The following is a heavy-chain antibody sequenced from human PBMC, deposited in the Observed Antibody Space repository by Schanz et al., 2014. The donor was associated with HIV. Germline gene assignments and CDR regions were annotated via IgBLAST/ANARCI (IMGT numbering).Heavy chain of an antibody. CDR3: VRDRSLGCTAFDY. D-gene: IGHD7-27*01. J-gene: IGHJ4*02. V-gene: IGHV3-33*08. Sequence: VQLVESGGGLVQPGRSLRLSCAASGFSFDDYAMHWVRQAPGKGLEWVAVIWYDGSNKYYADSVKGRFTISRDNSKNTLYLQMNSLRAEDTAVYYCVRDRSLGCTAFDYWGQGTLVTVSS. CDR1: GFSFDDYA. CDR2: IWYDGSNK.